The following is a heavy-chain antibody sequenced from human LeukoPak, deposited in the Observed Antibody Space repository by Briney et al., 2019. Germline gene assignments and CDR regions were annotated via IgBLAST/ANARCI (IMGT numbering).Heavy chain of an antibody. CDR1: GFTFSNYW. CDR3: AKDGSTIFGVVIKPPDY. Sequence: GGSLRLSCAASGFTFSNYWMSWVRQAPGKGLEWVANIKQDGSETNYVDSVKGRFTISRDNAKNSLFLQMNSLRAEDTAVYYCAKDGSTIFGVVIKPPDYWGQGTLVTVSS. CDR2: IKQDGSET. D-gene: IGHD3-3*01. J-gene: IGHJ4*02. V-gene: IGHV3-7*03.